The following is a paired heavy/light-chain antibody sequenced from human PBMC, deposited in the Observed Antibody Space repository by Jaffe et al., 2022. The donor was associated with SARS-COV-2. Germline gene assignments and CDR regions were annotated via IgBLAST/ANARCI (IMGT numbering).Heavy chain of an antibody. J-gene: IGHJ4*02. CDR2: ITWKSAKI. V-gene: IGHV3-9*01. Sequence: EVQLVESGGGLVQPGRSLRLSCAASGFTFDDYALHWVRQGPAKGLEWVSVITWKSAKIDYADSVKGRFTVSRDSAKNSLYLQMNSLREEDTALYYCAKDHCGGDCYIFDSWGQGTLVTVSS. CDR3: AKDHCGGDCYIFDS. D-gene: IGHD2-21*02. CDR1: GFTFDDYA.
Light chain of an antibody. V-gene: IGKV4-1*01. CDR2: WAS. CDR3: QQYYSTSS. CDR1: QSVLYSSNSKNY. Sequence: DIVMTQSPDSLAVSLGERATINCKSSQSVLYSSNSKNYLAWYQQRPGQPPKLLIYWASTRESGVPDRFSGSGSGTDFTLTISSLQAEDVAVYYCQQYYSTSSFGQGTKLEIK. J-gene: IGKJ2*01.